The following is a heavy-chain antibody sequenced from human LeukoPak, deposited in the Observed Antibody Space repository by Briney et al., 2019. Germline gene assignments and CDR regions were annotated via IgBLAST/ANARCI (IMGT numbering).Heavy chain of an antibody. Sequence: PGESLRLSCAASGFTLSSYWMHWVRQAPGKGVVWVSRINSDGSSTSYAASVKGRFTISRDYAKNTLYLQMNRLRAEDTAVYYCATKHGGPYAFDIWGQGTMVTVSS. CDR2: INSDGSST. J-gene: IGHJ3*02. CDR3: ATKHGGPYAFDI. V-gene: IGHV3-74*01. D-gene: IGHD2-21*01. CDR1: GFTLSSYW.